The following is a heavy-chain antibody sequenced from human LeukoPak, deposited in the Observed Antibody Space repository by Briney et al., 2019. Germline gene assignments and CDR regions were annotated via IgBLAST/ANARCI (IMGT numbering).Heavy chain of an antibody. Sequence: ASVKVSCKASGYTFTSYDMHWVRQAPGQRLEWMGWINAGNGNTKYSQNFQGRVTITRDTSASTAYMELSSLRSEDTAVYYCARDYSSGWYRWFDPWGQGTLVTVSS. V-gene: IGHV1-3*01. CDR1: GYTFTSYD. J-gene: IGHJ5*02. CDR3: ARDYSSGWYRWFDP. CDR2: INAGNGNT. D-gene: IGHD6-19*01.